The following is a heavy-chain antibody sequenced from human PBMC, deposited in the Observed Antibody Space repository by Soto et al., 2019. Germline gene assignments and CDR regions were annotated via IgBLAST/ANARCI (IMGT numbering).Heavy chain of an antibody. Sequence: SETLSLTCTVSGGSISSYYWSWIRQPPGKGQEWIGYIYYSGSTNYNPSLKSRVTISVDTSKNQFSLKLSSVTAADTAVYYCARDHGKNYGDYGWFDPWGQGTLVTVSS. V-gene: IGHV4-59*01. CDR1: GGSISSYY. D-gene: IGHD4-17*01. CDR2: IYYSGST. CDR3: ARDHGKNYGDYGWFDP. J-gene: IGHJ5*02.